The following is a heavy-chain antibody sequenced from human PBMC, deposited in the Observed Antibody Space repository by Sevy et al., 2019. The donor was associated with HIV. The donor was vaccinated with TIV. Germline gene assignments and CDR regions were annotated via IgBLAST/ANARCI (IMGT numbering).Heavy chain of an antibody. D-gene: IGHD3-10*01. V-gene: IGHV4-39*01. Sequence: SETLSLTCTVSGGSISSSNYYWGWIRQPPGKGLEWIGTIYYSGSAYYNSSLKSRVTIFIDTSNNPFYLRLSSVTAADTAVYYCARRDYYCYSDSWGQGTLVTVSS. CDR1: GGSISSSNYY. J-gene: IGHJ4*02. CDR3: ARRDYYCYSDS. CDR2: IYYSGSA.